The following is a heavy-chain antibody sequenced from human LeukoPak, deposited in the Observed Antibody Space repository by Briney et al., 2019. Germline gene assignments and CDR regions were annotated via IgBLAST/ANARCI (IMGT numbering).Heavy chain of an antibody. Sequence: SETLSLTCVVSGASITSRIWWSWVRQPPGKGLEWIGEISHTGSIDYTPSLKSRATISLDKSKNQSSLNLTSVTAADTAMYYCARDNERRLTAAGTAAFDLWGRGTLVTVSS. D-gene: IGHD6-13*01. CDR3: ARDNERRLTAAGTAAFDL. V-gene: IGHV4-4*02. J-gene: IGHJ2*01. CDR1: GASITSRIW. CDR2: ISHTGSI.